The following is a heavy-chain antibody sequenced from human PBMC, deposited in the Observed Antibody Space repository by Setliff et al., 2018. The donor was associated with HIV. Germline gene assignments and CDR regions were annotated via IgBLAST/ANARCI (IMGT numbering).Heavy chain of an antibody. J-gene: IGHJ5*02. D-gene: IGHD3-3*01. Sequence: PGGSLRLSCEASGFTVSSSYMAWVRQAPGKGLEWVSTIYSDGSTYHRDSVKGRFTLSRDNSKNTVYLQVGSLRPDDTAMYYCAKDYTPTFWEYNWFDVWGQGTQVTVS. CDR2: IYSDGST. V-gene: IGHV3-66*02. CDR1: GFTVSSSY. CDR3: AKDYTPTFWEYNWFDV.